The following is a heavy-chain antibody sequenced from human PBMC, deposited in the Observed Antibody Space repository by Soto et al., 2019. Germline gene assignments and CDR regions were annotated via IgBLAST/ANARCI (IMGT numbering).Heavy chain of an antibody. D-gene: IGHD6-19*01. CDR3: AKASSAWYDSKSYYFDD. CDR2: VDPSDSQT. CDR1: GYSFAGYW. Sequence: PGGSLRIACKVSGYSFAGYWITCVRQNPGKGLEWMGRVDPSDSQTYYSPSFRGHVTISRDNSKNTLYLHLTSLRDEDTARYYCAKASSAWYDSKSYYFDDWGPGTLVTVSS. J-gene: IGHJ4*02. V-gene: IGHV5-10-1*01.